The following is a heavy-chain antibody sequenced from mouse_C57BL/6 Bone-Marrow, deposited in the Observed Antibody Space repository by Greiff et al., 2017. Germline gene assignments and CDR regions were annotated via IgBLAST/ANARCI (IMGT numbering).Heavy chain of an antibody. CDR2: IDPSDSYT. Sequence: VQLQQPGAELVMPGASVKLSCKASGYTFTSYWMHWVKQRPGQGLEWIGEIDPSDSYTNYNQKFKGKSTLTVDKSSSTAYMQLSSLTSEDSAVYYCADGYYAMDYWGQGTSGTVSS. D-gene: IGHD2-3*01. CDR1: GYTFTSYW. CDR3: ADGYYAMDY. V-gene: IGHV1-69*01. J-gene: IGHJ4*01.